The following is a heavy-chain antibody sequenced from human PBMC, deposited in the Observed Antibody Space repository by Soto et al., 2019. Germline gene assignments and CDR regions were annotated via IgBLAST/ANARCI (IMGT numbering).Heavy chain of an antibody. J-gene: IGHJ3*02. D-gene: IGHD2-2*01. CDR3: AKDKIVVVPAAPDAFDI. CDR1: GFTFSSYV. CDR2: VSGSGGST. Sequence: GGSLRLSCAASGFTFSSYVMSWVRQAPGKGLEWVSGVSGSGGSTYYADSVKGRFTISRDNSKNTLYLQMNSLRAEDTAVYYCAKDKIVVVPAAPDAFDIWGQGTMVTVSS. V-gene: IGHV3-23*01.